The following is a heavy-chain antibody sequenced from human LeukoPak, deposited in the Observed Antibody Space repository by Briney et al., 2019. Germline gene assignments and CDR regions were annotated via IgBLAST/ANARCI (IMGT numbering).Heavy chain of an antibody. CDR2: MHHSGRT. CDR1: GGSITTRSYY. J-gene: IGHJ5*02. CDR3: ARDPGAYCDSRCYLIWFIP. V-gene: IGHV4-39*07. D-gene: IGHD3-22*01. Sequence: PSETLSLSCTVSGGSITTRSYYWGWIRQPPGKGLEWLGSMHHSGRTYYSPSLKSRFTGSVDTSKNQCSVKLSSVNAADTAVYYCARDPGAYCDSRCYLIWFIPWGQGTLVTVSS.